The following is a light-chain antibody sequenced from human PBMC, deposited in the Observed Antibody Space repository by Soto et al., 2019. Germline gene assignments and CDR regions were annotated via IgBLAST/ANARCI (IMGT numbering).Light chain of an antibody. V-gene: IGLV2-11*01. CDR3: CSYAGDSYV. Sequence: QSALTQPRSVSGSPGRSVTISCTGTSSDVGGYHYVSWYQQHPDKAPKVMIFDVSERPSGVPDRFSGSKSGNAASLTISGLQAEDEADYYCCSYAGDSYVFGTGTKVTVL. CDR1: SSDVGGYHY. CDR2: DVS. J-gene: IGLJ1*01.